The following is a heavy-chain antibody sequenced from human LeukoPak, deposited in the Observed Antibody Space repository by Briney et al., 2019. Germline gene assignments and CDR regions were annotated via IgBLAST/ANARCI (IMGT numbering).Heavy chain of an antibody. CDR3: ARVFYYDSSGYYDY. CDR1: GGTFSSYA. V-gene: IGHV1-69*05. Sequence: SVKVSCKASGGTFSSYAISWVRQAPGQGLEWMGGIIPIFGTANYAQKFQGRVTITTDESTGTAYMELSSLRSEDTAVYYCARVFYYDSSGYYDYWGQGTLVTVSS. D-gene: IGHD3-22*01. CDR2: IIPIFGTA. J-gene: IGHJ4*02.